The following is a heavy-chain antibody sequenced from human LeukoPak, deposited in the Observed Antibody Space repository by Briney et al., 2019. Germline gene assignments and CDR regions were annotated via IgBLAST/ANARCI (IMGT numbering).Heavy chain of an antibody. CDR3: ARGGGWLQFTYFDY. V-gene: IGHV1-69*06. J-gene: IGHJ4*02. D-gene: IGHD5-24*01. Sequence: GASVKVSCKASGGTFSSYAISWVRQAPGQGLEWMGGIIPIFGTANYAQKFRGRVTITADKSTSTAYMELSSLRSEDTAVYYCARGGGWLQFTYFDYWGQGTLVTVSS. CDR2: IIPIFGTA. CDR1: GGTFSSYA.